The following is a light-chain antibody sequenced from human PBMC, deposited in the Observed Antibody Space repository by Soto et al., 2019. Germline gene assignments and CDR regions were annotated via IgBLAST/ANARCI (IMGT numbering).Light chain of an antibody. Sequence: DIRMTQSPSTLSASVGDRVTITCRASQSISSWLAWYQQKPGKAPKLLIYDASSLESGVPSRFSGSGSDTEFTLTINNLQPDDFATYHCQQYNRYSLTSGGGTKVEIK. V-gene: IGKV1-5*01. CDR1: QSISSW. J-gene: IGKJ4*01. CDR2: DAS. CDR3: QQYNRYSLT.